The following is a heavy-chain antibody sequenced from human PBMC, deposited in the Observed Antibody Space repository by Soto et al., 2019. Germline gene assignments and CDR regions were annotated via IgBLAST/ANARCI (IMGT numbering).Heavy chain of an antibody. J-gene: IGHJ4*02. CDR2: IYYSGST. D-gene: IGHD2-21*02. Sequence: SETLSLTCTVSGGSISSYYWSWIRQPPGKGLEWIGYIYYSGSTNYNPSLKSRVTISVDTSKNQFSLKLSSVTAADTAVYYCARLMGVVTVDYWGQGALVTVS. CDR1: GGSISSYY. CDR3: ARLMGVVTVDY. V-gene: IGHV4-59*08.